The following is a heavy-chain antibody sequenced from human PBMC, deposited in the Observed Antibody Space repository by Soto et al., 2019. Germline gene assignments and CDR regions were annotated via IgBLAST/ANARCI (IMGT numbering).Heavy chain of an antibody. CDR3: ARQFYYDSSGYPPYYYYGMDV. J-gene: IGHJ6*02. V-gene: IGHV5-51*01. CDR1: GYSFTSYW. CDR2: IYPGDSDT. D-gene: IGHD3-22*01. Sequence: PGESLKISCKGSGYSFTSYWIGWVRQMPGKGLEWMGIIYPGDSDTRYSPSFQGQVTISADKSISTAYLQWSSLKASDTAMYYCARQFYYDSSGYPPYYYYGMDVWRQGTTVTVSS.